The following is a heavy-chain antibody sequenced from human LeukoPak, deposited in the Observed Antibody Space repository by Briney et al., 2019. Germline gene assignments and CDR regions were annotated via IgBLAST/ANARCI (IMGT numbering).Heavy chain of an antibody. J-gene: IGHJ6*02. V-gene: IGHV4-4*07. CDR3: ARGRLMGYCSSTSCYNYYYYGMDV. Sequence: PSETLSLTCTVSGGSISSYHWSWIRQPAGKGLEWIGRIYTSGSTNYNPSLKSRVTMSVDTSKNQFSLKLSSVTAADTAVYYCARGRLMGYCSSTSCYNYYYYGMDVWGQGTTVTVSS. D-gene: IGHD2-2*02. CDR2: IYTSGST. CDR1: GGSISSYH.